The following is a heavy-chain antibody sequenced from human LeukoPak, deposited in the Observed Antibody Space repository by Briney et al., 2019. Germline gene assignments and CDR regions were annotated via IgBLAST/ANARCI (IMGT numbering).Heavy chain of an antibody. CDR3: ATYHSSGWTMGY. V-gene: IGHV1-69-2*01. Sequence: ASVKVSCKVSGYTFTDYYMHWVQQAPGKGLEWMGLVDPEDGETIYAEKFQGRVTITADTPTDTAYMELSSLRSEDTAVYYCATYHSSGWTMGYWGQGTLVTVSS. CDR2: VDPEDGET. CDR1: GYTFTDYY. D-gene: IGHD6-19*01. J-gene: IGHJ4*02.